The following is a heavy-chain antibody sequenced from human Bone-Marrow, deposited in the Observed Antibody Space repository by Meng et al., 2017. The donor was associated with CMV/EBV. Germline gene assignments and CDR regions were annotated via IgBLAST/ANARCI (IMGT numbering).Heavy chain of an antibody. V-gene: IGHV3-21*01. CDR1: GFSFSRYS. Sequence: GESLKISCAASGFSFSRYSMNWLRQAPGKGLEWVSSIGGTGSGIYYPDSVKGRFTISRDNARNTLYLEMSSLRAEDTAVYYCTRDRLEGDFSGPGFCGQGTVVTVSS. J-gene: IGHJ4*02. D-gene: IGHD3-16*02. CDR3: TRDRLEGDFSGPGF. CDR2: IGGTGSGI.